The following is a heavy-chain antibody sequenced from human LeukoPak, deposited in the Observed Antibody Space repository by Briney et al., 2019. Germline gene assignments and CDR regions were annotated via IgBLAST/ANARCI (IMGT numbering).Heavy chain of an antibody. J-gene: IGHJ6*02. CDR1: GFTFSSYS. CDR3: ARDILVYGSGSYYYYYYGMDV. CDR2: VSSSSSYI. Sequence: GGSLRLSCAASGFTFSSYSMNWVRQAPGKGLEWVSSVSSSSSYIYYADSVKGRFTISRDNAKNSLYLQMNSLRAEDTAVYYCARDILVYGSGSYYYYYYGMDVWGQGTLVTVSS. V-gene: IGHV3-21*01. D-gene: IGHD3-10*01.